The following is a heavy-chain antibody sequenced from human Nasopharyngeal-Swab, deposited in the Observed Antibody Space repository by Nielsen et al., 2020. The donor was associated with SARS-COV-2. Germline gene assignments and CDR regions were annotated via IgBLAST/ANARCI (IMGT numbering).Heavy chain of an antibody. Sequence: SGPTLVKPTQTLTLTCTFSGFSLSTNGMCVSWIRQPPGRALEWLALIDWDDDKYYSTSLKTRLTISKDTSKNQVVLTLTNMDPVDTATYYCARTVDTGLDSYYYYYYMDVWGKGTTVTVSS. CDR2: IDWDDDK. V-gene: IGHV2-70*01. D-gene: IGHD5-18*01. CDR1: GFSLSTNGMC. J-gene: IGHJ6*03. CDR3: ARTVDTGLDSYYYYYYMDV.